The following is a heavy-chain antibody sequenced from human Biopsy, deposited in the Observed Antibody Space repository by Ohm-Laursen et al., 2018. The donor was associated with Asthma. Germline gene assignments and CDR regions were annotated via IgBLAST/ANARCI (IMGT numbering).Heavy chain of an antibody. CDR3: VREGTDDAFDI. D-gene: IGHD1-1*01. CDR1: GFSFSNFA. Sequence: SLRLSCTASGFSFSNFAIHWVRQAPGKGLEWVGVISNDASTQDYADSVEGRFTMARDNSKNTLDLQMNSLREEDTAVYYCVREGTDDAFDIWGQGTVVSVSS. CDR2: ISNDASTQ. V-gene: IGHV3-30*01. J-gene: IGHJ3*02.